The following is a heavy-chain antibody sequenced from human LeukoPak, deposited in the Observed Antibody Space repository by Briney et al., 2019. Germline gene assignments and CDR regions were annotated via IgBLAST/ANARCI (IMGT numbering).Heavy chain of an antibody. CDR3: TRGSSGRRDN. D-gene: IGHD6-19*01. V-gene: IGHV1-8*01. J-gene: IGHJ4*02. CDR2: MNPNRGNT. CDR1: GYTFTSCD. Sequence: ASVKVSCKASGYTFTSCDINWVRQATGQGLEWMGWMNPNRGNTGYGQSFQGRITMTRDISIGTAYMELSNLTSEDTAIYYCTRGSSGRRDNWGQGTLVTVSA.